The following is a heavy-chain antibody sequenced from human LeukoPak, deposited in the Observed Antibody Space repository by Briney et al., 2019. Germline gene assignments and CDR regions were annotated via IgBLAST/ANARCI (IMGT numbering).Heavy chain of an antibody. CDR3: WKDGAHSSGWHGGGAFDI. Sequence: GGSLRLSCSASGFTFSSYAMHWVRQAPGKGLEYVSAISSNGGSTYYADSVKGRFTISRDNSKNTLYLQMSSLRAEDTAVFYWWKDGAHSSGWHGGGAFDIWGQGTMVTVSS. J-gene: IGHJ3*02. CDR1: GFTFSSYA. V-gene: IGHV3-64D*09. D-gene: IGHD6-19*01. CDR2: ISSNGGST.